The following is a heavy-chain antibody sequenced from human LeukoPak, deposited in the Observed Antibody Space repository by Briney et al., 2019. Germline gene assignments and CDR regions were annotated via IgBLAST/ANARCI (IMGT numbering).Heavy chain of an antibody. Sequence: PGGSLRLSCAASGFTFRNAWMSWVRQAPGKGLEWVGRIKSRTDGGTIEYAAPVKGRFSISRDDSKNTLYLQINSLKTEDTAVYYCADLADYGVGWGQGTLGSASS. CDR2: IKSRTDGGTI. D-gene: IGHD4/OR15-4a*01. V-gene: IGHV3-15*01. CDR3: ADLADYGVG. CDR1: GFTFRNAW. J-gene: IGHJ4*02.